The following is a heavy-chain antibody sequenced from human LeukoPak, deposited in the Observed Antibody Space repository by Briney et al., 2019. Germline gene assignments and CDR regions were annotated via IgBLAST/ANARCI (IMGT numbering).Heavy chain of an antibody. Sequence: SETLSLTCTVSGGSISSGSYYWSWIRQPAGKGLEWIGSIYHSGSTYYNPSLKSRVTISVDTSKNQFSLKLSSVTAADTAAYYCARALSGYDVDYWGQGTLVTVSS. D-gene: IGHD5-12*01. V-gene: IGHV4-39*07. CDR3: ARALSGYDVDY. J-gene: IGHJ4*02. CDR2: IYHSGST. CDR1: GGSISSGSYY.